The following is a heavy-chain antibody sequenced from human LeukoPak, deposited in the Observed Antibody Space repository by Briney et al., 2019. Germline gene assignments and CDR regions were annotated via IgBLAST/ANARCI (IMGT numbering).Heavy chain of an antibody. CDR2: ISYDGSKK. D-gene: IGHD4-23*01. J-gene: IGHJ4*02. Sequence: GGSLRLSCAASGFTFSTYAMQWVRQAPGKGLEWVAVISYDGSKKDYADSVRGRFTISRDNSKNTLYLQMNSLRAEDTAVYYCARGARKGDDYGGFFDYWGQGTLVTVSS. CDR3: ARGARKGDDYGGFFDY. V-gene: IGHV3-30*04. CDR1: GFTFSTYA.